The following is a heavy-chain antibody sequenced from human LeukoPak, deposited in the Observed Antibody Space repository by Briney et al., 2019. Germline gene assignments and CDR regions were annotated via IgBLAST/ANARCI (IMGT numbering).Heavy chain of an antibody. V-gene: IGHV3-74*01. CDR2: INSDGSST. CDR1: GFTFSSYW. Sequence: GGSLRLSCAASGFTFSSYWMHWVRQAPGKGLVWVSRINSDGSSTSYADSVKGRFTISRDNAKNTLYLQMNSLRAEDTAVYYCATHTVTNYYYYYMDVWGKGTTVTVSS. D-gene: IGHD4-17*01. CDR3: ATHTVTNYYYYYMDV. J-gene: IGHJ6*03.